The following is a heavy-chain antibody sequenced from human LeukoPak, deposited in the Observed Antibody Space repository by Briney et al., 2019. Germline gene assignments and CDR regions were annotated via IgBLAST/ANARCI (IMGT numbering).Heavy chain of an antibody. D-gene: IGHD3-22*01. Sequence: SETLSLTCTVSGGSISIYYWSWIRQPAGKGLEWIGRIYTSGNTNYNPSLTSRVTMSVDTSKNQFSLKLSSVTAADTAVYYCARTRYYYDSSGSQYNWFDPWGQGTLVTVSS. CDR3: ARTRYYYDSSGSQYNWFDP. J-gene: IGHJ5*02. V-gene: IGHV4-4*07. CDR1: GGSISIYY. CDR2: IYTSGNT.